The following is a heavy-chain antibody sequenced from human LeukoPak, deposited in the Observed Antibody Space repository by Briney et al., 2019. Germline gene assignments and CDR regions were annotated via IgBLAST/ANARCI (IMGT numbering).Heavy chain of an antibody. CDR2: IRSKAYGGTT. CDR3: TRGIQLWYSDY. J-gene: IGHJ4*02. V-gene: IGHV3-49*04. Sequence: GGSLRLSCTASGFTFGDYAMSWVRQAPGKGLEWVGFIRSKAYGGTTEYAASVKGRFTISRDDSKSIAYLQMNSLKTEDTAVYYCTRGIQLWYSDYGSQGTLVTVSS. D-gene: IGHD5-18*01. CDR1: GFTFGDYA.